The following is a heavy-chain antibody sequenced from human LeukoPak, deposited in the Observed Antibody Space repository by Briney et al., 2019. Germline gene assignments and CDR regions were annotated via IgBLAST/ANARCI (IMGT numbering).Heavy chain of an antibody. J-gene: IGHJ4*02. CDR1: GFTFSSYA. D-gene: IGHD4-17*01. CDR2: ISGSGAGT. V-gene: IGHV3-23*01. Sequence: PGGSLRLSCAASGFTFSSYALSWVRQATGKGLEWVSAISGSGAGTYYADSVQGRFTISRDNSKNTLYLQMNSLRAEDTAVYYCAKDPEMTTVTPSFFDYWGQGTLVTVSS. CDR3: AKDPEMTTVTPSFFDY.